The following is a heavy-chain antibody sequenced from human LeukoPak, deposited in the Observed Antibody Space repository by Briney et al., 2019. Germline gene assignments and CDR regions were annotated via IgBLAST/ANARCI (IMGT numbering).Heavy chain of an antibody. CDR3: ARDRLGSSGWYLDDAFDI. CDR2: IIPIFGTA. Sequence: GASVKVSCKASGYTFTSYYMHWVRQAPGQGLEWMGRIIPIFGTANYAQKFQGRVTITTDESTSTAYMELSSLRSEDTAVYYCARDRLGSSGWYLDDAFDIWGQGTMVTVSS. J-gene: IGHJ3*02. D-gene: IGHD6-19*01. CDR1: GYTFTSYY. V-gene: IGHV1-69*05.